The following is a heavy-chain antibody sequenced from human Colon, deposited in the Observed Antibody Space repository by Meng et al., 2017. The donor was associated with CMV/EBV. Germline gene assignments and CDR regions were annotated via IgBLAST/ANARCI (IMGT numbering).Heavy chain of an antibody. J-gene: IGHJ5*02. Sequence: GESLKISCVASGFTFSNYWMTWLRQAPGRGLELVAHIKEDGSEKYFVGSVKGRFTISRDNAKNSLYLQMNSLRAEDTSVYFCARMNIAGRRGEWYDPWGQGTLVTVSS. D-gene: IGHD6-6*01. CDR2: IKEDGSEK. CDR3: ARMNIAGRRGEWYDP. V-gene: IGHV3-7*03. CDR1: GFTFSNYW.